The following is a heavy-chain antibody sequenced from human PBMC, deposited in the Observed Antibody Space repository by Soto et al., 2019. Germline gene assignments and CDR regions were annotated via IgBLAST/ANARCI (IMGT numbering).Heavy chain of an antibody. D-gene: IGHD2-15*01. CDR2: ISYDGDYK. CDR3: AKDRGRYCSGGSCYLFDY. Sequence: QVQLVESGGGVVQTGRSLRLSCAASGFTVSSYVMHWVRQAPGKGLEWVAKISYDGDYKYYADSVKGRFTISRDNSKNTLYLQMNSLRAEDTALYYCAKDRGRYCSGGSCYLFDYWGQGIMVTVSS. J-gene: IGHJ4*02. CDR1: GFTVSSYV. V-gene: IGHV3-30*18.